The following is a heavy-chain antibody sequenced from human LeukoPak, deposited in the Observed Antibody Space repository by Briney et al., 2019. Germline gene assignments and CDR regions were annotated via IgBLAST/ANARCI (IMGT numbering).Heavy chain of an antibody. V-gene: IGHV1-46*01. D-gene: IGHD4-17*01. CDR2: INPSGGST. J-gene: IGHJ3*02. CDR3: ARNKGYGDYAFDI. CDR1: GYTFTSYY. Sequence: GGSLRLSCAASGYTFTSYYMHWVRQAPGQGLEWMGIINPSGGSTSYAQKFQGRVTMTRDTSTSTVYMELSSLRSEDTAVYYCARNKGYGDYAFDIWGQGTMVTVSS.